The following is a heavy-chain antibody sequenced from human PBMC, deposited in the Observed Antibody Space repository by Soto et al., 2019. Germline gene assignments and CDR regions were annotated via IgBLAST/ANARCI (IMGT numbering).Heavy chain of an antibody. CDR2: ISWNSGSI. V-gene: IGHV3-9*01. CDR3: ANAGSGWYGGAAFDI. CDR1: GFTFDHYA. Sequence: EVQLVESGGGLVQPGRSLRLSCAASGFTFDHYAMHWVRQAPGKGLEWVSGISWNSGSIGYAHSVKGRFTISRDNAKNSLYLQMNSLRAEDTALYYCANAGSGWYGGAAFDIWGQGTMVTVSS. D-gene: IGHD6-19*01. J-gene: IGHJ3*02.